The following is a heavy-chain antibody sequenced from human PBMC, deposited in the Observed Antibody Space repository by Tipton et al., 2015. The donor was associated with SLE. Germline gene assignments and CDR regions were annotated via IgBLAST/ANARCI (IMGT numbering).Heavy chain of an antibody. J-gene: IGHJ5*02. CDR2: IYYSGST. D-gene: IGHD3-10*01. CDR1: GGSISSINYF. Sequence: TLSLTCTVSGGSISSINYFWGWIRQPPGKGLEWIGTIYYSGSTYYNLSLQSRVTISVDTSRHQFSLRLSSVTAADTAVYYCSSGGYGSGSHYLGGWFDPWGRGTLVTVSS. CDR3: SSGGYGSGSHYLGGWFDP. V-gene: IGHV4-39*07.